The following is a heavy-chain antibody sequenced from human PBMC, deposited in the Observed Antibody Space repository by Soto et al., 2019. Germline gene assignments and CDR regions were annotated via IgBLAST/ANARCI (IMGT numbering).Heavy chain of an antibody. CDR3: ARGNLRLEY. CDR2: IHHNGYT. CDR1: GVSVSDYY. Sequence: QEQLQQWGAGLLNPSETLSLTCTVYGVSVSDYYSTWILQPPGEGLEWIGEIHHNGYTNYNPSLKSPVTISVDTSKNQFALKMSSATAAETAVYYFARGNLRLEYGGHGTLVTVSS. V-gene: IGHV4-34*01. J-gene: IGHJ4*01.